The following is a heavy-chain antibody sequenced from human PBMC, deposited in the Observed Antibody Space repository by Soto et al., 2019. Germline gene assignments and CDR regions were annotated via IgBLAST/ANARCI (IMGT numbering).Heavy chain of an antibody. D-gene: IGHD2-2*01. CDR3: ARGPSSLTRFDY. CDR2: ISYDGNNK. V-gene: IGHV3-30-3*01. J-gene: IGHJ4*02. CDR1: GFTFNNYA. Sequence: GGSLRLSCAASGFTFNNYAMHWVRQAPGKGLEWGAVISYDGNNKYYADSVKGRFTISRDNSKNALYLQMNSLRAEDTAVYYYARGPSSLTRFDYWGQGTLVTVSS.